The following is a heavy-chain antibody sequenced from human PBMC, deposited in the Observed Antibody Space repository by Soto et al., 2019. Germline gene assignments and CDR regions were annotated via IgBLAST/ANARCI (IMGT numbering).Heavy chain of an antibody. CDR1: GFRFSSYD. CDR3: EKDFLYPGYPDY. Sequence: PGWSLRLSCAASGFRFSSYDMHWVRQAPGKGLECVAFISFDGSRKYYADSVKGRFTLSRDNSKNTLYLQMNSLRAEDTAVYYCEKDFLYPGYPDYWGQGTLVTVSS. J-gene: IGHJ4*02. V-gene: IGHV3-30*18. D-gene: IGHD5-18*01. CDR2: ISFDGSRK.